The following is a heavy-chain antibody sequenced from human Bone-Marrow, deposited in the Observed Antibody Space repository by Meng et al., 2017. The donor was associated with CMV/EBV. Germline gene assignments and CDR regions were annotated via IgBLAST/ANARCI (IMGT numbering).Heavy chain of an antibody. J-gene: IGHJ4*02. D-gene: IGHD6-19*01. CDR3: AKDIRYSSGWYRISGFDY. Sequence: LSLTCAASGFTFDDYAMHWVRQAPGKGLEWVSGISWNSGSIGYADSVKGRFTISRDNAKNSLYLQMNSLRAEDTALYYCAKDIRYSSGWYRISGFDYWGQGTLVTVSS. CDR1: GFTFDDYA. V-gene: IGHV3-9*01. CDR2: ISWNSGSI.